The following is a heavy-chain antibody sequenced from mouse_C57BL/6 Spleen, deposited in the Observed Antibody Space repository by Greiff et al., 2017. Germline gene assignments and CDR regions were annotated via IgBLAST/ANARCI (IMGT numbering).Heavy chain of an antibody. V-gene: IGHV1-62-2*01. CDR3: ARHEGGLRSLGY. CDR2: FYPGSGST. CDR1: GYTFTAYT. J-gene: IGHJ2*01. Sequence: QVQLQQSGAELVKPGASVKLSCKASGYTFTAYTIPWVKQRSGQGLEWIGWFYPGSGSTKYNETFKDKATLTADKSSSTVYMELSSLKSEDSAVYLCARHEGGLRSLGYWGQGTTLTVSS. D-gene: IGHD2-4*01.